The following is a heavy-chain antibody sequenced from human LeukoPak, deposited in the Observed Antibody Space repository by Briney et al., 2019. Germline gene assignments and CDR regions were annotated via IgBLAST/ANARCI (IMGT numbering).Heavy chain of an antibody. Sequence: ASVKVSCTASGYTFSAYYIHWVRQAPGPGLEWMGWINPNNGDTVYAQRFQGRVTMTRHTSISTAYVDLTGLSFDDTSVYYCARFLFGTKFYFDFWGQGTLVTVS. CDR2: INPNNGDT. J-gene: IGHJ4*02. CDR3: ARFLFGTKFYFDF. CDR1: GYTFSAYY. D-gene: IGHD1-7*01. V-gene: IGHV1-2*02.